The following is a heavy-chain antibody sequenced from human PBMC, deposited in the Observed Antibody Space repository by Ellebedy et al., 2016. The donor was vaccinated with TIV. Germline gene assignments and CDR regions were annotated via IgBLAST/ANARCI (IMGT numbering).Heavy chain of an antibody. J-gene: IGHJ4*02. CDR3: ARDLMTTELY. CDR1: GFTFSSYW. CDR2: ISGSGGST. Sequence: GGSLRLSCAASGFTFSSYWMYWVRQAPGKGLEWVSAISGSGGSTYYADSVKGRFTISRDNSKNTLYLQMNSLRAEDTAVYYCARDLMTTELYWGQGTLVTVSS. D-gene: IGHD4-17*01. V-gene: IGHV3-23*01.